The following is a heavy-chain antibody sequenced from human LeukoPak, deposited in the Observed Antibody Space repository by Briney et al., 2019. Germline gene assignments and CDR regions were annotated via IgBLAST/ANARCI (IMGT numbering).Heavy chain of an antibody. CDR1: GGSFSGYY. CDR2: INHSGST. Sequence: SETLSLTCAVYGGSFSGYYWSWIRQPPGKGLEWIGEINHSGSTNYNPSLKSRVTISVDTSKNQFSLKPSSVTAADTAVYYCARGISIAVAGTAREESYYYYYMDVWGKGTTVTVSS. V-gene: IGHV4-34*01. CDR3: ARGISIAVAGTAREESYYYYYMDV. J-gene: IGHJ6*03. D-gene: IGHD6-19*01.